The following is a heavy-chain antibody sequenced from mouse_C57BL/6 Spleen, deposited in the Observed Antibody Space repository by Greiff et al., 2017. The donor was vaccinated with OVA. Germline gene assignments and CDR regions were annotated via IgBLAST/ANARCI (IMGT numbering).Heavy chain of an antibody. V-gene: IGHV5-9-1*02. CDR3: TRARYYYGSSYIMDY. CDR1: GFTFSSYA. CDR2: ISSGGDYI. J-gene: IGHJ4*01. D-gene: IGHD1-1*01. Sequence: EVMLVESGEGLVKPGGSLKLSCAASGFTFSSYAMSWVRQTPEKRLEWVAYISSGGDYIYYADTVKGRFTISRDNARNTLYLQMSSLKSEDTAMYYCTRARYYYGSSYIMDYWGQGTSVTVSS.